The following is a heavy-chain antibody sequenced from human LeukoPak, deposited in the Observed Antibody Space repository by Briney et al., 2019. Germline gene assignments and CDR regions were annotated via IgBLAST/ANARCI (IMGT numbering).Heavy chain of an antibody. CDR3: ARDYSSSSGVDY. V-gene: IGHV4-59*12. J-gene: IGHJ4*02. D-gene: IGHD6-6*01. Sequence: PSETLSLTCTVSGDSINNYYWSWIRQPPGKGLEWIGYIYPSGSTYYNPSLKSRVTISVDRSKNQFSLRLTSVTAADTAVYYCARDYSSSSGVDYWGQGTLVTVSS. CDR2: IYPSGST. CDR1: GDSINNYY.